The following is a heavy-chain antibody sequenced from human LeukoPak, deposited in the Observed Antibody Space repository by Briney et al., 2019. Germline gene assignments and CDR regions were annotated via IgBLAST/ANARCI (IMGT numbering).Heavy chain of an antibody. CDR3: ASDGDRGVTIGVVAFDI. D-gene: IGHD3-10*01. J-gene: IGHJ3*02. CDR1: GYSICSGYY. Sequence: SETLSLTCTVSGYSICSGYYWGWIRQPPGKGLEWIGSIYHSGSTYYNPSLKSRVTISVDTSKNQFSLKLSSVTAADTAVYYCASDGDRGVTIGVVAFDIWGQGTMVTVSS. CDR2: IYHSGST. V-gene: IGHV4-38-2*02.